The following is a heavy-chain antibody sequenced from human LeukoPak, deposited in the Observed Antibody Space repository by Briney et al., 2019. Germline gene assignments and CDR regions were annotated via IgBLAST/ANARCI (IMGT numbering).Heavy chain of an antibody. V-gene: IGHV1-46*02. CDR1: GYTFNSYY. D-gene: IGHD3-22*01. CDR2: ISPTGDST. CDR3: AGGDYYDSSGYPRDFDY. J-gene: IGHJ4*02. Sequence: GASVKVSCKASGYTFNSYYMHCVRQAPGQGLEWVALISPTGDSTNYAQTFRGRVTMTRDTSTNTVYMDLSSLRSEDTAVYYCAGGDYYDSSGYPRDFDYWGQGTLVTVSS.